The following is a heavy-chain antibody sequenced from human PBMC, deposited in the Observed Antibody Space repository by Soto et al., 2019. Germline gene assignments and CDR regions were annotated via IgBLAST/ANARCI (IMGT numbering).Heavy chain of an antibody. J-gene: IGHJ4*02. CDR1: GGSISSSNW. V-gene: IGHV4-4*02. CDR2: IYHSGST. CDR3: ASARYYYDSSGYTPFDY. D-gene: IGHD3-22*01. Sequence: QVQLQESGPGLVKPSGTLSLTCAVSGGSISSSNWWSWVRQPPGKGLEWIGEIYHSGSTNYNPSLKGRVTISVDKSKNQFSLKLSSVTAADTAVYYCASARYYYDSSGYTPFDYWGQGTLVTVSS.